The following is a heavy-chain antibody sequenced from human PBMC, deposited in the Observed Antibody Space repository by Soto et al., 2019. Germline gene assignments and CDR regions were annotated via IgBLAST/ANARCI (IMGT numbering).Heavy chain of an antibody. J-gene: IGHJ5*02. Sequence: VQLSESGGGLVQPGGSLRLSCAASGFTFSSYTMSWVRQAPGKGLEWVSSFSGRDDTTYYADSVKGRFTISRDNSKNTLYLQMNSLRVEDTALYFCVRTIVGATKGGWFDPWGQGALVTVS. CDR1: GFTFSSYT. V-gene: IGHV3-23*01. CDR2: FSGRDDTT. D-gene: IGHD1-26*01. CDR3: VRTIVGATKGGWFDP.